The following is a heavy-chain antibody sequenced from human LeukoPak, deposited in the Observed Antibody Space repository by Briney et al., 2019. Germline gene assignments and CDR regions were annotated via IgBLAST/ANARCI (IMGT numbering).Heavy chain of an antibody. CDR3: AKAKRSSSSSYFDY. V-gene: IGHV3-23*01. CDR2: ISGSGGST. J-gene: IGHJ4*02. D-gene: IGHD6-6*01. CDR1: GFTFSSYA. Sequence: GGSLRLSCAASGFTFSSYAMSWVRRAPGKGLEWVSAISGSGGSTYYADSVKGRFTISRDNSKNTLYLQMNSLRAEDTAVYYCAKAKRSSSSSYFDYWGQGTLVTVSS.